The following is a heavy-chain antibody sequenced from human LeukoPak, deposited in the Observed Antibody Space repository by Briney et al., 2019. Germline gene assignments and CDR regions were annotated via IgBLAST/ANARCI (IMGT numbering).Heavy chain of an antibody. D-gene: IGHD3-10*01. CDR1: GGSFSGYY. CDR2: INHSGST. J-gene: IGHJ4*02. V-gene: IGHV4-34*01. CDR3: ARSLGMVRGVIAY. Sequence: SETLSLTCAVYGGSFSGYYWSWIRQPPGKGLEWIGEINHSGSTNYNPSLKSRVTISVDTSKNQFSLKLSSVTAADTAVYYCARSLGMVRGVIAYWGQGTLVTVSS.